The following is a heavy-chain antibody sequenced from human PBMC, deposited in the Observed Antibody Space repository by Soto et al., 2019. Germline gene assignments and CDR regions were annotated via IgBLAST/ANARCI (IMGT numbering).Heavy chain of an antibody. CDR3: ARTSLGYCSSTSCYTYPNYYYYGMDV. J-gene: IGHJ6*02. CDR1: GGSISSSNW. V-gene: IGHV4-4*02. D-gene: IGHD2-2*02. CDR2: IYHSGST. Sequence: SETLSLTCAVSGGSISSSNWWSWVRQPPGKGLEWIGEIYHSGSTNYNPSLKSRVTISVDKSKNQFSLKLSSVTAADTAVYYCARTSLGYCSSTSCYTYPNYYYYGMDVWGQGTTVTVSS.